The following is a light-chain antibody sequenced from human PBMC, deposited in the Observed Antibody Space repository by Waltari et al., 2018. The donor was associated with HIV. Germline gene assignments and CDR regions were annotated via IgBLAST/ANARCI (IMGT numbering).Light chain of an antibody. CDR2: LNSDGSH. CDR3: QTWDTGIL. Sequence: QLVLTQSPSASASLGASVKLTCTLSSGHSSYAIAWHQQQPEKGPRYLMKLNSDGSHRKGDGTPDRFSGSSSGAERYLTISSRQSEDEADYYCQTWDTGILFGGGTKLTVL. J-gene: IGLJ2*01. CDR1: SGHSSYA. V-gene: IGLV4-69*01.